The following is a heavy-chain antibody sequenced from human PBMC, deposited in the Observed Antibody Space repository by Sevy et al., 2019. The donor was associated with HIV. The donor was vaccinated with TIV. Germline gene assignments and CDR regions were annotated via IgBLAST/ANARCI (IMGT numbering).Heavy chain of an antibody. V-gene: IGHV1-18*01. CDR1: GYTFTSYG. Sequence: ASVKVSCKASGYTFTSYGISWVRQAPGQGLEWMGWISANNGNTNYAQKLQGRVTMTTDTSTSTAYMELRSRGSDDTAVYYCARALRYFDWLPYYYYGMDVWGQGTTVTVSS. D-gene: IGHD3-9*01. CDR3: ARALRYFDWLPYYYYGMDV. J-gene: IGHJ6*02. CDR2: ISANNGNT.